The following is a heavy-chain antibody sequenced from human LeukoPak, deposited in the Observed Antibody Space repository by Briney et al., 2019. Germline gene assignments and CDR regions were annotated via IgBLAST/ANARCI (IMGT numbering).Heavy chain of an antibody. D-gene: IGHD3-10*01. CDR2: IYYSGST. V-gene: IGHV4-39*01. Sequence: SETLSLTCTVSGGSISSSTYHWGWIRQPPGKGLKWIGSIYYSGSTYYNPSLKSRVTISIDTSKNQFSLKLSSVTAADTAVYYCARQIGGFGEFDYFDYWGQGTLVTVSS. J-gene: IGHJ4*02. CDR1: GGSISSSTYH. CDR3: ARQIGGFGEFDYFDY.